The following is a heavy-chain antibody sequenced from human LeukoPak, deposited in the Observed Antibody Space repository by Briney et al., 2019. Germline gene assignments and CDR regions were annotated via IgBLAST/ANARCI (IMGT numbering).Heavy chain of an antibody. J-gene: IGHJ6*02. CDR1: GYTFTSYA. V-gene: IGHV7-4-1*02. Sequence: ASVKVSCKASGYTFTSYAMNWVRQAPGQGLEWMGWINTNTGNPTYAQGFTGRFVFSLDTSVSTAYLEISSLKAEDTAVYYCASDRAFYGYYGMDVWGQGTTVTVSS. CDR2: INTNTGNP. CDR3: ASDRAFYGYYGMDV. D-gene: IGHD2/OR15-2a*01.